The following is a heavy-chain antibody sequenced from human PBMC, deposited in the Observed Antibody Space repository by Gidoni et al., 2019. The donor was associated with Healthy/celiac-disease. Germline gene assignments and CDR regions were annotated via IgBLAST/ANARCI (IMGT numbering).Heavy chain of an antibody. CDR2: INPSGST. D-gene: IGHD3-3*01. J-gene: IGHJ4*02. CDR1: GGSFSGYY. CDR3: ARGPRITIFGVVTPFDY. V-gene: IGHV4-34*01. Sequence: QVQLQQWGAGLLQPSETLSPTCAVYGGSFSGYYWSWIRPPPGKGLEWIGEINPSGSTNYNPSLKSRVTISVDTSKNQFSLKLSSVTAADTAVYYCARGPRITIFGVVTPFDYWGQGTLVTVSS.